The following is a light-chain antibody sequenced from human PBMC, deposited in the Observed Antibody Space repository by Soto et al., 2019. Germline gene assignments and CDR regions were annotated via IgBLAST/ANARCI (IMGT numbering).Light chain of an antibody. Sequence: EIVLTHSPATLSSFPGDRVTLSCRASQYINTRLAWYQHRPGQAPRLLIYQTTLSSAGIPARFSASGSGTDFTLTISDVQPEDFALYYCHQRQSWPRTFGQGTKVDIK. CDR1: QYINTR. CDR2: QTT. J-gene: IGKJ1*01. V-gene: IGKV3-11*01. CDR3: HQRQSWPRT.